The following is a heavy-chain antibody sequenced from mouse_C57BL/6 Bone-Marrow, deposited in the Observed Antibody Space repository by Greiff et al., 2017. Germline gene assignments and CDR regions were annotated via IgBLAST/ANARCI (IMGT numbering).Heavy chain of an antibody. CDR3: TRDFFYYGSSYPYWYFDV. D-gene: IGHD1-1*01. CDR1: GFTFSSYA. Sequence: EVMLVESGEGLVKPGGSLKLSCAASGFTFSSYAMSWVRQTPEKRLEWVAYISSGGDYIYYADTVKGRFTISRDNARNTLYLQMSSLKSEDTAMYYCTRDFFYYGSSYPYWYFDVWGTGTTVTVSS. CDR2: ISSGGDYI. J-gene: IGHJ1*03. V-gene: IGHV5-9-1*02.